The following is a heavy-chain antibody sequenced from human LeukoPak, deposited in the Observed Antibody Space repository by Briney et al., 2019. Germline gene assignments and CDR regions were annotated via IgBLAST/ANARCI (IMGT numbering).Heavy chain of an antibody. V-gene: IGHV4-39*07. J-gene: IGHJ4*02. D-gene: IGHD3-22*01. CDR3: ARVRANYYDSSGYLLDY. CDR1: GDSISSSSYY. Sequence: PSETLSLTCTVSGDSISSSSYYWGWIRQPPGKGLEWIGSIYYSGSTYYNPSLKSRLTISVDTPKNQFSLKLSSVTAADTAVYYCARVRANYYDSSGYLLDYWGQGTLVTVSS. CDR2: IYYSGST.